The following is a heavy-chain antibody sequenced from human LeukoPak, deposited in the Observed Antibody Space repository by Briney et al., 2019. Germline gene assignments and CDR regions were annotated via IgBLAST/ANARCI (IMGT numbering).Heavy chain of an antibody. D-gene: IGHD6-25*01. CDR3: AVQSGSAAGNFDI. J-gene: IGHJ3*02. CDR2: IYPDDSHT. CDR1: GYSFTSYW. Sequence: GESMEISCKGSGYSFTSYWIGWVRQMPGKGLEWMGNIYPDDSHTRYSPSFQGQVTISADKSISTAYLQWSSLKASDTAMYYCAVQSGSAAGNFDIWGQGTMGTVSS. V-gene: IGHV5-51*03.